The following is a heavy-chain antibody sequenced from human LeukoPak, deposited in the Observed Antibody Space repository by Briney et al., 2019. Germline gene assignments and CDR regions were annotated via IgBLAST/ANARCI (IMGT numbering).Heavy chain of an antibody. J-gene: IGHJ4*02. CDR3: ARDSLYGDYFPALADY. CDR2: ISSSGSTI. V-gene: IGHV3-48*04. D-gene: IGHD4-17*01. CDR1: GFTFSTYS. Sequence: PGGSLRLSCAASGFTFSTYSMNWVRQAPGKGLEWVSYISSSGSTIYYADSVKGRFTISRDNAKNSLYLQMNSLRAEDTAVYYCARDSLYGDYFPALADYWGQGTLVTVSS.